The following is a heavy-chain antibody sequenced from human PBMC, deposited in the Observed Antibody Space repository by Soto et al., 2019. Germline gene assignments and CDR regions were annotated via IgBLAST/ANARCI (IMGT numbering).Heavy chain of an antibody. CDR3: ARANSSSWYGGLDY. Sequence: QVQLVESGGGVVQPGRSLRLSCAASGFTFSSYAMHWVRQAPGKGLEWVAVISYDGSNKYYADSVKGRFTISRDNSKNTLYLQMNSLRAEDTAVYYCARANSSSWYGGLDYWGQGTLVTVSS. J-gene: IGHJ4*02. V-gene: IGHV3-30-3*01. D-gene: IGHD6-13*01. CDR1: GFTFSSYA. CDR2: ISYDGSNK.